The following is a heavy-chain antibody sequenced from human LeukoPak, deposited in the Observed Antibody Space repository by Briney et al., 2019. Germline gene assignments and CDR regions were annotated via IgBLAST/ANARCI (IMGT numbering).Heavy chain of an antibody. CDR2: INHSGST. J-gene: IGHJ5*02. CDR3: AQYSSGCFDP. V-gene: IGHV4-34*01. D-gene: IGHD6-19*01. CDR1: GGSFSGYY. Sequence: PSETLSLTCAVYGGSFSGYYWSWIRQPPGKGLEWIGEINHSGSTNYNPSLKSRVTISVDTSKNQFSLKLSSVTAADTAVYYCAQYSSGCFDPWGQGTLVTVSS.